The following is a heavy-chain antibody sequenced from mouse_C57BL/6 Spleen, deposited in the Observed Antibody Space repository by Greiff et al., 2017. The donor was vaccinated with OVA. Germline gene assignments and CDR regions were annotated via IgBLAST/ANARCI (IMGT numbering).Heavy chain of an antibody. Sequence: EVMLVESVAELVRPGASVKFSCTASGFNIKNHYMHWVKQRSEQGLEWIGRIDPANGNTKYAPTFQGMATITADTFSNTAYLQLSSMTSEDTANYYCALTFLTGVAYWGQGTLVTVSS. J-gene: IGHJ3*01. D-gene: IGHD4-1*01. CDR2: IDPANGNT. V-gene: IGHV14-3*01. CDR3: ALTFLTGVAY. CDR1: GFNIKNHY.